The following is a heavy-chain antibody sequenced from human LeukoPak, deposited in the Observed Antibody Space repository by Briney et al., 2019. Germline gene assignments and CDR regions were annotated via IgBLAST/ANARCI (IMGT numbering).Heavy chain of an antibody. D-gene: IGHD1-26*01. CDR2: ISGSGGGT. V-gene: IGHV3-23*01. CDR3: AKDIVRGEYFQH. J-gene: IGHJ1*01. CDR1: GFTFSTYG. Sequence: GGSLRLSCAASGFTFSTYGMSWVRQAPGKGLEWVSAISGSGGGTYFADSVKGRFTISRDNSKNTLFLQTSSLRAEDTAIYYCAKDIVRGEYFQHWGQGTLVTVSS.